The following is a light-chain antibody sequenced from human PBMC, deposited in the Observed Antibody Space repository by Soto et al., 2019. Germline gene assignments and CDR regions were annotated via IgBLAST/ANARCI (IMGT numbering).Light chain of an antibody. CDR2: WAS. J-gene: IGKJ3*01. Sequence: DIVMTQSPDSLAVSLGERATINCKSSQSVLYSSNNNNYLAWYHQKPGQSPKLLIYWASTRESVVPVRFSGSGSGTDFTLTVSSFQTEDVEVYCCQQYYVTPPPFGHGNKVHI. V-gene: IGKV4-1*01. CDR3: QQYYVTPPP. CDR1: QSVLYSSNNNNY.